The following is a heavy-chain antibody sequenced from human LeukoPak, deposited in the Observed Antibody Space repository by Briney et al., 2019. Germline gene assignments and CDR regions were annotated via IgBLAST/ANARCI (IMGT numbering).Heavy chain of an antibody. CDR2: IHHSGST. D-gene: IGHD5-12*01. V-gene: IGHV4-59*01. Sequence: SETLSLTCTVSAGSINRFYWNWIRQSPGKGLEWIGYIHHSGSTKYNPSLQSRVTMSMDTSQNQFSLKLSSVTAADTAVYYCARDGYSGSDALWGQGTLVTVSS. CDR3: ARDGYSGSDAL. J-gene: IGHJ4*02. CDR1: AGSINRFY.